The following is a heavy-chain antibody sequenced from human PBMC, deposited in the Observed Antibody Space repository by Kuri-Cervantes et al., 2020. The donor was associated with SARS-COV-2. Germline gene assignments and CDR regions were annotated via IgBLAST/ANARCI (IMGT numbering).Heavy chain of an antibody. Sequence: GSLRLSCAASGFTFSNAWMNWVRQAPGKGLGWVGRIKSKTDGGTTDYAAPVKGRFTISRDDSKSTLYLQMNSMKTEDTAVYYCTTCLRRVNSAPGDYWGQGTLVTVSS. D-gene: IGHD1-1*01. CDR1: GFTFSNAW. J-gene: IGHJ4*02. CDR3: TTCLRRVNSAPGDY. V-gene: IGHV3-15*07. CDR2: IKSKTDGGTT.